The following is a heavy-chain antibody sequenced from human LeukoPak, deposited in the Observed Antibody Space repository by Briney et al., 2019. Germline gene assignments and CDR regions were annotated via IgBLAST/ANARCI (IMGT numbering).Heavy chain of an antibody. CDR1: GGTFSSYA. J-gene: IGHJ6*02. CDR3: GRVTATTLTYYYGMDV. V-gene: IGHV1-69*01. Sequence: SVKVSCKASGGTFSSYAISWVPQAPGQGLEWMGRIIPIFGTANYAQKFQGRVTITADESTSTAYMELSSLRSEDTAVYYCGRVTATTLTYYYGMDVWGQGTTVTVSS. D-gene: IGHD2-21*02. CDR2: IIPIFGTA.